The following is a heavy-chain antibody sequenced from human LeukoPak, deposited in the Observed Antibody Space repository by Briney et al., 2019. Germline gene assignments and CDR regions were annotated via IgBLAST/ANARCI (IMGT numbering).Heavy chain of an antibody. CDR2: ISGSASST. CDR3: AKGVTATRPDYFDN. Sequence: GGSLRLSCAASGFTFSSYAMSWVRQAPGKGLEWVSTISGSASSTYNAESVRGRFTVSRDNSKNTLSLRMNSLTAEDTAVYFCAKGVTATRPDYFDNWGQGTLVSVSS. CDR1: GFTFSSYA. V-gene: IGHV3-23*01. D-gene: IGHD1-20*01. J-gene: IGHJ4*02.